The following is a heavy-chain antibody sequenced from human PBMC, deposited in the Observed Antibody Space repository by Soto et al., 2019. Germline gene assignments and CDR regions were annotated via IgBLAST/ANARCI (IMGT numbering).Heavy chain of an antibody. J-gene: IGHJ4*02. CDR1: GYTFTSYG. D-gene: IGHD3-22*01. V-gene: IGHV1-18*01. CDR3: ARGGSGSYIDY. CDR2: ISGYNGNT. Sequence: ASVKVSCKASGYTFTSYGINWVRQAPGQGLEWMGWISGYNGNTNYAQKIQGRVTLTTDTSTSTAYMELRSLRSDDTTVYYCARGGSGSYIDYWGQGTLVTVSS.